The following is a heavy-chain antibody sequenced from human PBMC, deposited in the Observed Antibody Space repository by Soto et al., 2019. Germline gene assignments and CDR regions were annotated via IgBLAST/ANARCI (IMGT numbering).Heavy chain of an antibody. J-gene: IGHJ4*02. Sequence: ASVKVSCKASGYTFTSYDINWVRQATGQGLEWMGWMNPNSGNTGYAQKFQGRVTMTRNTSISTAYMELSSLSSEDTAIYYCAILAPWYYDSSGYSIFDSWGQGTLVTVSS. CDR3: AILAPWYYDSSGYSIFDS. CDR1: GYTFTSYD. D-gene: IGHD3-22*01. CDR2: MNPNSGNT. V-gene: IGHV1-8*01.